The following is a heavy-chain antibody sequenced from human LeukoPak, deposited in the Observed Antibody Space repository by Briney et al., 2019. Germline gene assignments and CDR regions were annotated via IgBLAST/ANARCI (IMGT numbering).Heavy chain of an antibody. CDR1: GDTVSSNSAA. CDR3: ARDTGRAIPFDF. Sequence: SQTLSLTCALSGDTVSSNSAAWNWIRQSPSGGLEWLGRTYYRSKWYNDYAVSVKSRITINQDTSKNQFSLLLNSVTPEDTAVYYCARDTGRAIPFDFWGQGTLVTVSS. CDR2: TYYRSKWYN. V-gene: IGHV6-1*01. J-gene: IGHJ4*02. D-gene: IGHD2-2*02.